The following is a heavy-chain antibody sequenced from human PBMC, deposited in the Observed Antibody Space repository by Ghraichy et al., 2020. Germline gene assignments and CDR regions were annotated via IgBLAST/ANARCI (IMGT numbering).Heavy chain of an antibody. J-gene: IGHJ4*02. CDR2: INHSGST. CDR3: ARFIKNSGSYSWVDY. D-gene: IGHD1-26*01. Sequence: SETLSLTCAVYGGSFSGYYWSWIRQPPGKGLEWIGEINHSGSTNYNPSLKSRVTISVDTSKNQFSLKLSSVTAADTAVYYCARFIKNSGSYSWVDYWGQGTLVTVSS. CDR1: GGSFSGYY. V-gene: IGHV4-34*01.